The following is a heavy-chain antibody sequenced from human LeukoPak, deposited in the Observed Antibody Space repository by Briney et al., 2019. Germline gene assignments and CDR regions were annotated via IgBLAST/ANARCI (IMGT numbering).Heavy chain of an antibody. Sequence: SETLSLTCTVSGGSISSYYWSWTRQPPGKELEWIGYLYYRGSTNYNRSFKSRVTMSVDTSKNQLSLKLKSMTAAATAVYFCARGRYNDYGFDYWGQGTLVTVSS. CDR2: LYYRGST. J-gene: IGHJ4*02. D-gene: IGHD4-17*01. V-gene: IGHV4-59*01. CDR1: GGSISSYY. CDR3: ARGRYNDYGFDY.